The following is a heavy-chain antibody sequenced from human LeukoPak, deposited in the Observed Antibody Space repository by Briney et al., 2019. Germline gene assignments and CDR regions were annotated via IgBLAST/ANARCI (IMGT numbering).Heavy chain of an antibody. D-gene: IGHD3-22*01. CDR3: ARAGSSGYYYYY. CDR2: IIPIFGTA. V-gene: IGHV1-69*13. Sequence: ASVKVSCEASGGTFSSYAISWVRQAPGQGLEWMGGIIPIFGTANYAQKFQGRVTITADESTSTAYMELSSLRSEDTAVYYCARAGSSGYYYYYWGQGTLVTVSS. J-gene: IGHJ4*02. CDR1: GGTFSSYA.